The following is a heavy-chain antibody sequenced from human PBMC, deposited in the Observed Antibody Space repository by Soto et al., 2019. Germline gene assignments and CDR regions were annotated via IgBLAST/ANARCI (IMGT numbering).Heavy chain of an antibody. V-gene: IGHV4-31*03. Sequence: SETLSLTCTVSGGSISSGGYYWSWIRQHPGKGLEWIGYIYYSGSTYYNPSLRSRVTISVDTSKNQSSLKLSSVTAADTAVYYCASRLIYYDSSGYYPGTFDYWGQGTLVTVSS. CDR2: IYYSGST. J-gene: IGHJ4*02. CDR3: ASRLIYYDSSGYYPGTFDY. CDR1: GGSISSGGYY. D-gene: IGHD3-22*01.